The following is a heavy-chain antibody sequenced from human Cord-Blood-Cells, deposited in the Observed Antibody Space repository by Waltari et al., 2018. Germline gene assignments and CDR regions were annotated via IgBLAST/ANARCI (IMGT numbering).Heavy chain of an antibody. CDR1: GGTFSSYA. V-gene: IGHV1-69*01. D-gene: IGHD6-13*01. CDR3: AREYGGGSSSLWYFDY. CDR2: IIPIFGTA. Sequence: QVQLVQSGAEVKKPGSSVKVSCKASGGTFSSYAISWVRQAPGQGLEWMGGIIPIFGTANYAQKFQGRVTITADEATSTAYMELSSLRSEDTAVYYCAREYGGGSSSLWYFDYWGQGTLVTVSS. J-gene: IGHJ4*02.